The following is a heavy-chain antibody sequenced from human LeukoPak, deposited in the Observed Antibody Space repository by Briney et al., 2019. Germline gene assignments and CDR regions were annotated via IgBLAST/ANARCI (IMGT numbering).Heavy chain of an antibody. D-gene: IGHD6-19*01. CDR3: AKDSTPVAGTPTIFDY. CDR2: INWNGGST. Sequence: PGGSLRLSCAASGFTFDDYGMSWVRQAPGKGLEWVSGINWNGGSTGYADSVKGRFTTSRDNAKNSLYLQMNSLRAEDTALYYCAKDSTPVAGTPTIFDYWGQGTLVTVSS. V-gene: IGHV3-20*04. J-gene: IGHJ4*02. CDR1: GFTFDDYG.